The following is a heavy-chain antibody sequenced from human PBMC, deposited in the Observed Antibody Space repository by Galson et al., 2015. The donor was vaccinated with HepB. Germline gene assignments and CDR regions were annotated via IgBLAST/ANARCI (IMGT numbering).Heavy chain of an antibody. CDR3: ALYCSSTSCYGGHFDY. V-gene: IGHV1-46*03. Sequence: SVKVSCKASGYTFTSYYMHWVRQAPGQGLEWMGIINPSGGSTSYAQKFQGRVTMTRDTSTSTVYMELSSLRSEDTAVYYCALYCSSTSCYGGHFDYWGQGTLVTVSS. J-gene: IGHJ4*02. CDR2: INPSGGST. CDR1: GYTFTSYY. D-gene: IGHD2-2*01.